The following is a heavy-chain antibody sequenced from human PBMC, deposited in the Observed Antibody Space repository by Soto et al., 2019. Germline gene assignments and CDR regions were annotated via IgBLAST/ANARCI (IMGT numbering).Heavy chain of an antibody. V-gene: IGHV3-21*01. CDR1: GFTFSSYS. Sequence: SGGSLRLSCAASGFTFSSYSMNWVRQAPGKGLEWVSSISSSSSYIYYADSVKGRFTISRDNAKNSLYLQMNSLRAEDTAVYYCARWQLTGDAFDIWGQGTMVTVSS. D-gene: IGHD1-26*01. CDR3: ARWQLTGDAFDI. CDR2: ISSSSSYI. J-gene: IGHJ3*02.